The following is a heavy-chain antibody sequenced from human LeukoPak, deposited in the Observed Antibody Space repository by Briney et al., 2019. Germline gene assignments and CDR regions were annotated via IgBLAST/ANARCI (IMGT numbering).Heavy chain of an antibody. Sequence: ASVRVSCKASGYTFTGYYMHWVRQAPGQGLEWMGWINPNSGGTNYAQKFQGRVTMTRDTSISTAYMELSRLRSDDTAVHYCARAGNRGSHDHIGYWGQGTLVTVSS. J-gene: IGHJ4*02. CDR2: INPNSGGT. D-gene: IGHD1-26*01. CDR3: ARAGNRGSHDHIGY. V-gene: IGHV1-2*02. CDR1: GYTFTGYY.